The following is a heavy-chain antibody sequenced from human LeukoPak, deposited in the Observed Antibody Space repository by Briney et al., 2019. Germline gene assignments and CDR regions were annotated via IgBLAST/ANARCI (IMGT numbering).Heavy chain of an antibody. CDR3: ASANYHGSGKKGLDY. Sequence: ASVKVSCKASGYTFTTYDINCVRQTTGQGLAWMGWMNPNSGNTGYAQKFQGRVTMTRNTSMSTAYMELSSLRSEDTAVYYCASANYHGSGKKGLDYWGQGTLVTVSS. CDR2: MNPNSGNT. D-gene: IGHD3-10*01. J-gene: IGHJ4*02. V-gene: IGHV1-8*01. CDR1: GYTFTTYD.